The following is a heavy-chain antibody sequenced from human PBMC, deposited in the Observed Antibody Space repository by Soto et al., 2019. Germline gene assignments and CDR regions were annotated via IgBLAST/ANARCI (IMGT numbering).Heavy chain of an antibody. Sequence: EVQLVESGGGLVKPGGSLRLSCAASGFTFSSYDMTWVRQAPGKGLGWVSFISSNSGYMYYTDSVKGRFTISRDNAKNSLYLQMNSLRVEDTAVYFCVRDSYKMSHYGVFWGQGTLVTVSS. D-gene: IGHD4-17*01. CDR3: VRDSYKMSHYGVF. J-gene: IGHJ4*02. V-gene: IGHV3-21*01. CDR1: GFTFSSYD. CDR2: ISSNSGYM.